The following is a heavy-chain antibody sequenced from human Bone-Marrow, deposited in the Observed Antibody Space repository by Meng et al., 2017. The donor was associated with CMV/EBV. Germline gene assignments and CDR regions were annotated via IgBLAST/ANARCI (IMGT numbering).Heavy chain of an antibody. CDR1: GFTFSGSA. J-gene: IGHJ4*02. CDR3: IGYSSSWTSKDYFDY. CDR2: IRSKANSYAT. Sequence: GESLKISCAASGFTFSGSAMHWVRQASGKGLEWVGRIRSKANSYATAYAASVKGRFTISRDDSKNTAYLQMNSLKTEDTAVYYCIGYSSSWTSKDYFDYCGQGTLVTVSS. D-gene: IGHD6-13*01. V-gene: IGHV3-73*01.